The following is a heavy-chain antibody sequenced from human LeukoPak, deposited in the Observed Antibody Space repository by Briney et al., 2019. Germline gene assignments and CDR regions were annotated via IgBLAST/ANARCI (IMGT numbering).Heavy chain of an antibody. CDR1: GGTFSSYI. D-gene: IGHD6-13*01. J-gene: IGHJ3*02. V-gene: IGHV1-69*06. Sequence: RASVKVSCKASGGTFSSYIIKWVRQAPGQGLEWMGGIIPMFGTTIYAQKFQGRVTITADKSTSTAYMELSSLRSEDTAVYYCARGGYSDAFDIWGQGTMVTVSS. CDR3: ARGGYSDAFDI. CDR2: IIPMFGTT.